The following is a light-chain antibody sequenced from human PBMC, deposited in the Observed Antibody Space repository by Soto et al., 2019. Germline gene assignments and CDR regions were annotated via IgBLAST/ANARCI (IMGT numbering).Light chain of an antibody. CDR2: GAS. Sequence: EIVLTQYPGTLSLSPGDRATLSCRASQSISSSYLAWYQQRPGQAPRLLMFGASYRATGIPDRFSGSGSGTAFTLTISRLEPEDVAVYYCQQYSNSPPEFTFGPGTRVDSK. CDR1: QSISSSY. J-gene: IGKJ3*01. CDR3: QQYSNSPPEFT. V-gene: IGKV3-20*01.